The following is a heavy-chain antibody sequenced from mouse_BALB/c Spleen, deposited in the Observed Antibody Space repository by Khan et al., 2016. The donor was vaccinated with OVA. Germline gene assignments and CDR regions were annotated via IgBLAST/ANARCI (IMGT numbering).Heavy chain of an antibody. CDR1: GYSITSGYN. CDR2: IHYSGRT. J-gene: IGHJ3*01. CDR3: AGGFPTY. V-gene: IGHV3-1*02. Sequence: EVQLQESGPDLVKPSQSLSLTCTVTGYSITSGYNWHWIRQFPGNKLEWMGYIHYSGRTNYKPSLKSRISITRDTSKNQFFLQLNSVTSGDTATYYCAGGFPTYWGQGTLVTVSA.